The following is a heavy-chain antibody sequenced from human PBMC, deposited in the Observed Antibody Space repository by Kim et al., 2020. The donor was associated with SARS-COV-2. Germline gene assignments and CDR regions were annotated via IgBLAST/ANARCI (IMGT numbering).Heavy chain of an antibody. V-gene: IGHV4-34*01. CDR3: ARGLKGSKSSGY. Sequence: NYNPSLKSRVTISVDTSKNQFSLKLSSVTAADTAVYYCARGLKGSKSSGYWGQGTLVTVSS. J-gene: IGHJ4*02. D-gene: IGHD6-6*01.